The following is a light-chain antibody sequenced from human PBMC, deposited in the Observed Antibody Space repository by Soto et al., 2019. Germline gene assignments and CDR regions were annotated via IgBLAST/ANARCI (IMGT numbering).Light chain of an antibody. J-gene: IGKJ4*01. CDR2: GAS. V-gene: IGKV3-15*01. Sequence: EIAMTQSPATLSVSPGERATLSCRASQSVNSNLAWYQQKPGQAPRLLIYGASTMATGIPARFSGSGSGTEFTVTISSLQSEDFAVYYCQQYNNWPLTLGGGTKVEIK. CDR3: QQYNNWPLT. CDR1: QSVNSN.